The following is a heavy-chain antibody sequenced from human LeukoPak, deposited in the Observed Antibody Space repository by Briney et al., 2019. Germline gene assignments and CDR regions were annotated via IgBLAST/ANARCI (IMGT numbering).Heavy chain of an antibody. CDR2: IKSDGSDK. Sequence: GGSLRLSCAASGFTFSTYWMGWVRQAPGKGLEWLANIKSDGSDKYYVDSVKGRFTISRDNAKNSLYLQMNSLRAEDTAVYYCAKPRGQQLVSHFDYWGQGTLVTVSS. D-gene: IGHD6-13*01. CDR1: GFTFSTYW. V-gene: IGHV3-7*03. J-gene: IGHJ4*02. CDR3: AKPRGQQLVSHFDY.